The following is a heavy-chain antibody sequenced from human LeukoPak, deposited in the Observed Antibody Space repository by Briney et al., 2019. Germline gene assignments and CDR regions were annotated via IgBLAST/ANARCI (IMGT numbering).Heavy chain of an antibody. CDR1: GFTFEDYA. Sequence: PGRSLRLFCAASGFTFEDYAMHWVRQAPGKGLEWVSGICWYSGSIDYAASVKGRFTIYRDNAKNSLYLQMNSLRAEDTALYYCAKGNYYNNWFDPWGQGTLVTVSS. J-gene: IGHJ5*02. V-gene: IGHV3-9*01. CDR3: AKGNYYNNWFDP. D-gene: IGHD3-22*01. CDR2: ICWYSGSI.